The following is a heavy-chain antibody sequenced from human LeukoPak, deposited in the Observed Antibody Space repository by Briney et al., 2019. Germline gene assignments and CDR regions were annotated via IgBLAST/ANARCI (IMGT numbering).Heavy chain of an antibody. CDR3: AKDLVSCDSSGYPFDY. Sequence: QSGRSLRLSCAASGFTFSSYGMHWVRQAPGKGLEWVAVISYDGSNKYYADSVKGRFTISRDNSKNTLYLQMNSLRAEDTAVYYCAKDLVSCDSSGYPFDYWGQGTLVTVSS. CDR1: GFTFSSYG. CDR2: ISYDGSNK. J-gene: IGHJ4*02. V-gene: IGHV3-30*18. D-gene: IGHD3-22*01.